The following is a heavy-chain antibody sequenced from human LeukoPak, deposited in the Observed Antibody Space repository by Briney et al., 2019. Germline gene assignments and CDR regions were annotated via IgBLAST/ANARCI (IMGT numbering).Heavy chain of an antibody. V-gene: IGHV1-18*01. Sequence: GASVKVSCKASGYTFINYGITWVRQAPGQGLEWVGWISTYNVNTNYAQKLQDRVTMTTDTSTSTAYMELSSLRSEDTAVYYCATAPTLDTAMVNEAYYYYDMDVWGQGTTVTVSS. D-gene: IGHD5-18*01. CDR1: GYTFINYG. J-gene: IGHJ6*02. CDR3: ATAPTLDTAMVNEAYYYYDMDV. CDR2: ISTYNVNT.